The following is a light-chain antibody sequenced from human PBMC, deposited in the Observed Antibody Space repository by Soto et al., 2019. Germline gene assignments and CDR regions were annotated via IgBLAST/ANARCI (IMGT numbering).Light chain of an antibody. CDR3: SSYTSSSTAV. CDR1: SSNIGSNT. J-gene: IGLJ2*01. Sequence: QSVLTQPPSASGTPGQRVTISCSGSSSNIGSNTVNWYQQLPGTAPKLLIYTNNQRPSGVPDRFSGSKSGASASLAISGLQSEDEGDYYCSSYTSSSTAVFGGGTKVTVL. CDR2: TNN. V-gene: IGLV1-44*01.